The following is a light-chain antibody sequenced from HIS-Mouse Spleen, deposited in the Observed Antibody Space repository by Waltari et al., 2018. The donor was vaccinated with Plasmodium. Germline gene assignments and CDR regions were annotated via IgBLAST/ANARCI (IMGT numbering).Light chain of an antibody. CDR3: YSTDSSGNHRV. V-gene: IGLV3-10*01. J-gene: IGLJ3*02. CDR2: EDS. CDR1: ALPKKY. Sequence: SYELTQPPSVSVSPGQTARITCSGDALPKKYAYWYQQKSGQDPVLVNYEDSKRPSGIPERFSGSSSGTMATLTISGAQVEDEAEYYCYSTDSSGNHRVFGGGTKLTVL.